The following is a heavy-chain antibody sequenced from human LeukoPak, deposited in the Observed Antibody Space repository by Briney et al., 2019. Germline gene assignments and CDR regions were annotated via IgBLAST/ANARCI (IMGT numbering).Heavy chain of an antibody. CDR1: GFTFSSYH. CDR2: ISSSSGTI. V-gene: IGHV3-48*04. Sequence: GGSLRLSCAASGFTFSSYHMNWVRQAPGKGLEWVSYISSSSGTIYYADSVKGRFTISRDNAKNSLYLQMNSLRAEDTAVYYCARENSSGHFDIWGQGTMVTVSS. CDR3: ARENSSGHFDI. D-gene: IGHD6-19*01. J-gene: IGHJ3*02.